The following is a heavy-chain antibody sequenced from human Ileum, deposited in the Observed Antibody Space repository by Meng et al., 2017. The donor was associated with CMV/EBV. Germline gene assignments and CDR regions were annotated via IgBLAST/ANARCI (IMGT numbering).Heavy chain of an antibody. J-gene: IGHJ5*02. CDR1: GFTFKNHW. CDR2: INEDGSQK. CDR3: AKQLTGSAAWWFDP. V-gene: IGHV3-7*01. Sequence: GGSLRLSCAASGFTFKNHWMSWARQAPGKGLEWVANINEDGSQKYYADSLKGRFTISRDNAKNSLYLQVNSLRAEDTALYYCAKQLTGSAAWWFDPWGQGTVVTVSS. D-gene: IGHD1-1*01.